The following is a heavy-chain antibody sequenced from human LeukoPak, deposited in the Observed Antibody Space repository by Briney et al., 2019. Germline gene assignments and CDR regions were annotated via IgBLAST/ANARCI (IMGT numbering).Heavy chain of an antibody. CDR1: GFTFSSYS. Sequence: GGSLRLSCAASGFTFSSYSMNWVRQAPGKGLEWVSYISSSGSTIYYADSVKGRFTISRDNAKNSLYLQMSSLRAEDTAVYYCARGSKRSTTDYWGQGTLVTVSS. D-gene: IGHD2-2*01. J-gene: IGHJ4*02. CDR2: ISSSGSTI. CDR3: ARGSKRSTTDY. V-gene: IGHV3-48*04.